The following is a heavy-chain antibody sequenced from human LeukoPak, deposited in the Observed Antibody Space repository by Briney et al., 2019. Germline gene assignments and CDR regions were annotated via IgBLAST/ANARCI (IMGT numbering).Heavy chain of an antibody. CDR1: GGSISGYH. J-gene: IGHJ4*02. Sequence: SETLSLTCTVSGGSISGYHWSWIRQPPGKGLEWIGYIYYSGNTNYNPSLKSRVTISVDTSKNQFSLKLSSVTAADTAVYYCARGGYRFDYWGQGTLVTVSS. CDR2: IYYSGNT. D-gene: IGHD3-16*02. CDR3: ARGGYRFDY. V-gene: IGHV4-59*08.